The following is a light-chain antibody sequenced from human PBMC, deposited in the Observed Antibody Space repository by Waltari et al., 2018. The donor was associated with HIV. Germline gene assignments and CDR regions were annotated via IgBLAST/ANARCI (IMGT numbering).Light chain of an antibody. CDR3: QTWDTGIRV. V-gene: IGLV4-69*01. Sequence: QLVLTQSASASASLGASVKLTCTLSSGYTAYAIAWHQQQAAKGPRDLMKVNSDGSYSRGDGCPDRFSGSSSEAGRYLTIPSLQSEDEADYYCQTWDTGIRVVGGGTKLTVL. J-gene: IGLJ3*02. CDR1: SGYTAYA. CDR2: VNSDGSY.